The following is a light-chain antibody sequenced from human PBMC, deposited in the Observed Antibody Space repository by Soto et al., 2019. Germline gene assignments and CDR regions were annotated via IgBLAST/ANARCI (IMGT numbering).Light chain of an antibody. CDR1: RSDIGGYNY. Sequence: ALTQPASVSGSLRQSITISCTGSRSDIGGYNYVSWYQHHPGKAPKLMIYDVTNRPSEVSNRFSGSKSGNTASLTISGLQAEDEADYYCTSFTSRSTTVFGGGTKVTVL. CDR3: TSFTSRSTTV. CDR2: DVT. V-gene: IGLV2-14*01. J-gene: IGLJ2*01.